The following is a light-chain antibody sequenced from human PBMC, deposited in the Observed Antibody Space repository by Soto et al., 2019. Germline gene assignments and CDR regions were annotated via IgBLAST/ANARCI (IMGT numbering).Light chain of an antibody. V-gene: IGKV1-13*02. CDR2: EPS. CDR1: QDITTY. Sequence: QMTHSQSSLYASAGASVFFTCXASQDITTYLAWYHQAPGKAPKRLTYEPSSLERGVPSRFSGSGSGTEFTLTIITLEPEDFAVHYCPEGRSCPPNTFCQGTRLEI. CDR3: PEGRSCPPNT. J-gene: IGKJ5*01.